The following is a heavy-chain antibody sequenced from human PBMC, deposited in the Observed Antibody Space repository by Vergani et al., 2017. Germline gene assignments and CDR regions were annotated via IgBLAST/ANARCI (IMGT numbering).Heavy chain of an antibody. CDR3: TGQCAVVAANNWFDL. D-gene: IGHD2-15*01. V-gene: IGHV4-39*01. J-gene: IGHJ5*02. Sequence: QVQLQESGPGLVKPSETLSLTCTVSNDSVSNTFYYWGWIRQTPGKGLEWIGSIYYSGSTYYNPSLESRVTMSVDTSKSQFSLKLSSVTAADTAVYYCTGQCAVVAANNWFDLWGQGTLVTVSS. CDR2: IYYSGST. CDR1: NDSVSNTFYY.